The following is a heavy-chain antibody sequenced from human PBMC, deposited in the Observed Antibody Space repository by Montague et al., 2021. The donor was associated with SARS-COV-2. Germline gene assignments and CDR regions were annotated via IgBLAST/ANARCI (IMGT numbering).Heavy chain of an antibody. CDR1: GGSISSFY. D-gene: IGHD2-15*01. CDR2: ISDSGST. Sequence: SETLSLTCTVSGGSISSFYWCWFRQPPAKGLEWIGYISDSGSTNYNPSLTSRVTMSVDTSKNQFSLKVNSVTAADTAVYYCARHYSATLPAVYWGQGTLVTVSS. CDR3: ARHYSATLPAVY. V-gene: IGHV4-59*08. J-gene: IGHJ4*02.